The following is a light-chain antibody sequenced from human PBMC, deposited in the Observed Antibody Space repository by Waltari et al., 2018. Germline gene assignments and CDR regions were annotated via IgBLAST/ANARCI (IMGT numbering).Light chain of an antibody. Sequence: DMQMTQSPSYVSVSVGDRVTITCRASQDIHTWLAWYQQKPGKAPKLLIYGASSLQSGVPSRFSGSGSGTDFTLVISSLQPEDFATYYCQQANSFPLAFGQGTKVEMK. CDR3: QQANSFPLA. V-gene: IGKV1D-12*01. J-gene: IGKJ1*01. CDR2: GAS. CDR1: QDIHTW.